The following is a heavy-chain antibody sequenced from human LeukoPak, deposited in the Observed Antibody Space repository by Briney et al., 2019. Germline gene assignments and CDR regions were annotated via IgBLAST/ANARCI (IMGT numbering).Heavy chain of an antibody. D-gene: IGHD5-18*01. CDR1: EFTFSGYA. CDR2: ISGSGSTT. V-gene: IGHV3-23*01. Sequence: GGSLRLSCAASEFTFSGYAMSWVRQAPGKGLEWVSTISGSGSTTWYADPVKGRFTISRDNSKNTLYLQMNSLRAEDTAVYYCAKRTRGYNYGPSDYWGQGTLVTVSS. J-gene: IGHJ4*02. CDR3: AKRTRGYNYGPSDY.